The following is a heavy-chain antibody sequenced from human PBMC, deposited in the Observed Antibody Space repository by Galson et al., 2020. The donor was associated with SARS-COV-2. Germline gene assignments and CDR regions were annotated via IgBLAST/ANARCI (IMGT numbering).Heavy chain of an antibody. Sequence: GGSLRLSCLTSGFTFGDFAMHWVRQAPGKGLEWVSGINWSGNSIGYVASVKGRFTISRDNTRNSVYLQLNSLRPEDTALYFCARDIRHRAFGALGIYGLDVWGPGTTVAVS. D-gene: IGHD3-16*01. J-gene: IGHJ6*02. CDR2: INWSGNSI. CDR3: ARDIRHRAFGALGIYGLDV. V-gene: IGHV3-9*01. CDR1: GFTFGDFA.